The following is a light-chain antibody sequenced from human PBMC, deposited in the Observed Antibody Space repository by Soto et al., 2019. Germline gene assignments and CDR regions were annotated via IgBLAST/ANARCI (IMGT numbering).Light chain of an antibody. CDR3: QKYTNVPA. CDR1: QGISNY. Sequence: DIQMTQSPSSLSASVGDRVTITCRASQGISNYLAWYQQIPRKVPKLLISAASTLQSGVPSRFSVSGAGTDFTLAISDVQPEYVATYYCQKYTNVPAFGGGTKVEIK. J-gene: IGKJ4*01. CDR2: AAS. V-gene: IGKV1-27*01.